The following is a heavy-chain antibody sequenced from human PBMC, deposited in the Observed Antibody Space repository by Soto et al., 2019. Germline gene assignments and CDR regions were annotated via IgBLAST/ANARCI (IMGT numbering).Heavy chain of an antibody. J-gene: IGHJ4*01. CDR3: ARDGYKGDILTGYSYFDY. V-gene: IGHV3-21*01. CDR1: GFTFSRYR. D-gene: IGHD3-9*01. CDR2: ISSSSSYI. Sequence: GESLRLSCTASGFTFSRYRLNWVRQAPGKGLEWVSSISSSSSYIYYADSVKGRFTISRDNAKNSLYLQMNSLRAEDTAVYYCARDGYKGDILTGYSYFDYWGHGT.